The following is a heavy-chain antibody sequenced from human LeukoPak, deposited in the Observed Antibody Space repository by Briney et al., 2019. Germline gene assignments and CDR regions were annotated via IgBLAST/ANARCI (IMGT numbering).Heavy chain of an antibody. Sequence: PGGSLRLSCAASGFTFNTYVMHWVRQAPGKGLEWVAFLRYDGHDKYYADSVKGRFTISRDNPKNTLYLQMISLRADDTAIYYCAKDNDGWAFDYWGQGTLVTVSS. CDR3: AKDNDGWAFDY. D-gene: IGHD5-24*01. CDR1: GFTFNTYV. V-gene: IGHV3-30*02. CDR2: LRYDGHDK. J-gene: IGHJ4*02.